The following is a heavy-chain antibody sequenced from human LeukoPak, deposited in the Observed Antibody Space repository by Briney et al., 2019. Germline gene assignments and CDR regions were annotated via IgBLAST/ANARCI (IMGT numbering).Heavy chain of an antibody. Sequence: PPGGSLRLSCTASGFTFNTYDMIWVRQAPGKGLEWVSYISTSGGSTNYADSVKGRFTISRDNAKNSLYLQMNSLRAEDTALYYCARRTYVDYWGQGTLVTVSS. CDR3: ARRTYVDY. J-gene: IGHJ4*02. CDR1: GFTFNTYD. CDR2: ISTSGGST. D-gene: IGHD3-16*01. V-gene: IGHV3-48*03.